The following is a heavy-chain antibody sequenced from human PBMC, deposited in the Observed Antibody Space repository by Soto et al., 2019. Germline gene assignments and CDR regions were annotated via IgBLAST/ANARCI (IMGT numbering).Heavy chain of an antibody. D-gene: IGHD6-19*01. CDR3: AKKEWLVRDY. CDR1: GFTFSSNG. Sequence: PGGSLRLSCAASGFTFSSNGMHWVRQAPGKGLEWVSAISGSGGSTYYADSVKGRFTISRDNSKNTLYLQMNSLRAEDTAVYYCAKKEWLVRDYWGQGTLVNVPQ. CDR2: ISGSGGST. V-gene: IGHV3-23*01. J-gene: IGHJ4*02.